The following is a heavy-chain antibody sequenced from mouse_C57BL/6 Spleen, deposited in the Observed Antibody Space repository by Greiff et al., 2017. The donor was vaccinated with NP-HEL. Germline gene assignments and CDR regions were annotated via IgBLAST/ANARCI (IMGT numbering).Heavy chain of an antibody. Sequence: EVKLMESGPGLVKPSQSLSLTCSVTGYSITSGYYWNWIRQFPGNKLEWMGYISYDGSNNYNPSLKNRISITRDTSKNQFFLKLNSVTTEDTATYYCARDQNFYYAMDYWGQGTSVTVSS. CDR1: GYSITSGYY. V-gene: IGHV3-6*01. CDR3: ARDQNFYYAMDY. J-gene: IGHJ4*01. CDR2: ISYDGSN.